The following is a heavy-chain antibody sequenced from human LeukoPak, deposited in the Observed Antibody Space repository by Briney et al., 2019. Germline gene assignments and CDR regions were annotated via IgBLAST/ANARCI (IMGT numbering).Heavy chain of an antibody. J-gene: IGHJ4*02. V-gene: IGHV1-18*01. CDR2: ISAYNGNT. D-gene: IGHD5-12*01. Sequence: ASVKVSCKASGYTFTSYGISWVRQAPGQGIEWMGWISAYNGNTNYAQKLQGRVTMTTDTSTSTAYMELRSLRFDDTAVYYCARGVLGGYDFPHHFDYWGQGTLVTVSS. CDR3: ARGVLGGYDFPHHFDY. CDR1: GYTFTSYG.